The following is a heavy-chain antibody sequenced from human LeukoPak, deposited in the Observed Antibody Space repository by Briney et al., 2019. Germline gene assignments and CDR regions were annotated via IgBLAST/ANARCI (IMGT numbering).Heavy chain of an antibody. D-gene: IGHD2-21*02. J-gene: IGHJ2*01. CDR3: ARGSYCGGDCYEGWYFDL. CDR2: IYTSGST. Sequence: PSETLSLTCTVSGGSISSGSYYWNWIRQPAGKGLEWIGRIYTSGSTNYNPSLKSRVTISVDTSKNQFSLKLSSVTAADTAVYYCARGSYCGGDCYEGWYFDLWGRGTLVTVSS. CDR1: GGSISSGSYY. V-gene: IGHV4-61*02.